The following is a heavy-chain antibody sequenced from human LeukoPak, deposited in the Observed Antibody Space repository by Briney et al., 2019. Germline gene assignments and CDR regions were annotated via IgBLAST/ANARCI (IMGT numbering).Heavy chain of an antibody. V-gene: IGHV1-18*04. J-gene: IGHJ4*02. CDR3: ATEPLRLRLGDTSTDF. CDR1: GYTFTSYA. Sequence: ASVKVYCKASGYTFTSYAISWVRQAPGQGLEWMGWISAYNGNTNYAQKFQGRVTMTTDTSTSTAYMELRSLRSDDTAVYYCATEPLRLRLGDTSTDFWGQGTLVTVSS. CDR2: ISAYNGNT. D-gene: IGHD3-16*01.